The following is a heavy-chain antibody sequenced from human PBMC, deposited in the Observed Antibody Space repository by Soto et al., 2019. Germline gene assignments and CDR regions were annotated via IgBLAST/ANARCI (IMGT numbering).Heavy chain of an antibody. D-gene: IGHD1-26*01. J-gene: IGHJ4*02. CDR1: GFSVTSHY. Sequence: EVQLVETGGRLIQAGESLRLSCEVSGFSVTSHYMSWVRQAPGKGLEWVSVIYSGGPIYYADSVKGRFTIFRDTSKNMLYFQMNRLGVEDTAVYYCARGSNNSWYGRDFDFWGRGTLVTVSS. CDR3: ARGSNNSWYGRDFDF. CDR2: IYSGGPI. V-gene: IGHV3-53*02.